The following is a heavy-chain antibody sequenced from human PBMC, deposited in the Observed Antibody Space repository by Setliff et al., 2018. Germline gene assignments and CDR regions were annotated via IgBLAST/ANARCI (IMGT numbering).Heavy chain of an antibody. J-gene: IGHJ6*02. D-gene: IGHD6-13*01. V-gene: IGHV1-8*02. CDR1: GYTFTSYD. CDR2: MNPNSGNT. CDR3: ARECYSSSWYGDYYYYYGMDV. Sequence: ASVKVSCKASGYTFTSYDINWVRQATGQGLEWMGWMNPNSGNTGYAQKFQGRVTMTRNTSISTAYMDLSSLRFEDTAVYYCARECYSSSWYGDYYYYYGMDVWGQGTTVTVSS.